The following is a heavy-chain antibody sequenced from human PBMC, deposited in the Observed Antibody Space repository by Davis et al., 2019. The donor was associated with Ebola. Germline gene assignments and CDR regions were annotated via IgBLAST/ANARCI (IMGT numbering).Heavy chain of an antibody. J-gene: IGHJ6*02. V-gene: IGHV4-30-2*01. CDR3: ARDLYLGSWNYYGMDV. CDR2: IYHSGST. CDR1: GGSISSGGYS. D-gene: IGHD2-2*02. Sequence: LRLSCAVSGGSISSGGYSWSWIRQPPEKGLEWIGYIYHSGSTYYNPSLKSRVTISVDRSKNQFSLKLSSVTAADTAVYYCARDLYLGSWNYYGMDVWGQGTTVTVSS.